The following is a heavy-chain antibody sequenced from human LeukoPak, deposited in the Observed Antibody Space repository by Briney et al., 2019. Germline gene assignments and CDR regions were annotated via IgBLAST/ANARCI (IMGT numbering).Heavy chain of an antibody. CDR2: ISGSGGST. D-gene: IGHD3-3*01. CDR1: GFTFSTYA. Sequence: GGSLRLSCVASGFTFSTYAMSWVRQAPGKGLEWVSSISGSGGSTYYAEFVKGRSTISRDNSKNTLYLQMNSLRAEDTAVYYCAKGGQRYDFWRFDYWGQGNLVTVSS. CDR3: AKGGQRYDFWRFDY. V-gene: IGHV3-23*01. J-gene: IGHJ4*02.